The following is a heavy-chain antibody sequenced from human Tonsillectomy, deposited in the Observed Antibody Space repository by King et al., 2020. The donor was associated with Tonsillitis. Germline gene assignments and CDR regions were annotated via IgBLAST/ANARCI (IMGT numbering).Heavy chain of an antibody. CDR3: ARDPRQYDWYYGSYFDY. Sequence: VQLVESGAEVKKPGASVKVSCKASGYTFTTFYLHWVRQAPGQGLEWMGIINPSSGDTRSGQKFQCRVTVTRDTATSTVYMEISSLGSEDTAVYYCARDPRQYDWYYGSYFDYWGQGTLVTVSS. V-gene: IGHV1-46*03. CDR1: GYTFTTFY. J-gene: IGHJ4*02. CDR2: INPSSGDT. D-gene: IGHD1-7*01.